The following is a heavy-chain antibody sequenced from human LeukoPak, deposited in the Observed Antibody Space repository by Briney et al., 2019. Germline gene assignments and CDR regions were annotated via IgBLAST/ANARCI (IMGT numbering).Heavy chain of an antibody. CDR2: IYHSGST. J-gene: IGHJ3*02. CDR3: ARTELRYFDWLLEAHDAFDI. CDR1: GGSISSGGYY. V-gene: IGHV4-30-2*01. Sequence: PSETLSLTCTVSGGSISSGGYYWSWIRQPPGKGLEWIGYIYHSGSTYYNPSLKSRVTISVDTSKNQFSLKLSSVTAADTAVYYCARTELRYFDWLLEAHDAFDIWGQGTMVTVSS. D-gene: IGHD3-9*01.